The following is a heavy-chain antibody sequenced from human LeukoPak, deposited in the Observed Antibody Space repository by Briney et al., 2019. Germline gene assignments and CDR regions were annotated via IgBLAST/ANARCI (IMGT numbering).Heavy chain of an antibody. D-gene: IGHD3-10*01. CDR2: IYPGDSDT. V-gene: IGHV5-51*01. Sequence: KSGESLKISFQCSGYIFSTHWIGWVRPVPGKGLGWMGIIYPGDSDTRYSPSFQGQVTISADKSISTAYLQWSSLKASDTAMYYCARSYGSGSYSEYWGQGTLVTVSS. CDR1: GYIFSTHW. J-gene: IGHJ4*02. CDR3: ARSYGSGSYSEY.